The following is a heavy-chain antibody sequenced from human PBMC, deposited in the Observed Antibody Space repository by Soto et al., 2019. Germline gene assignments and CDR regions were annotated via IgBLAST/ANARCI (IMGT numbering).Heavy chain of an antibody. D-gene: IGHD4-17*01. J-gene: IGHJ2*01. V-gene: IGHV3-53*01. CDR3: ARVDYGDYGWYFDL. Sequence: EVQLVESGGNLIQPGGSLRLSCAASGFTVTNQYMTLVRQAPGKGLEWVSLIYSGGATSYADSVKGRFTISRDNSKDILYLQVNSLRAEDTAVYYCARVDYGDYGWYFDLWGRGTLVPVSS. CDR2: IYSGGAT. CDR1: GFTVTNQY.